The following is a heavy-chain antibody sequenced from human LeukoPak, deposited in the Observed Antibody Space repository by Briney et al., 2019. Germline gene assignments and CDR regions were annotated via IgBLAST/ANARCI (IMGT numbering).Heavy chain of an antibody. J-gene: IGHJ4*02. CDR1: GYTLSSYG. CDR2: ISVYNGNT. D-gene: IGHD3-16*02. Sequence: ASVKVSCKASGYTLSSYGISWVRQAPGQGLEWMGWISVYNGNTKYAQKFQGRVTMTTDTFTSTAYMEVTSLRSDDTAVYYCARDQYDSVWDSHRPYFDYWGQGTLVTVSS. CDR3: ARDQYDSVWDSHRPYFDY. V-gene: IGHV1-18*01.